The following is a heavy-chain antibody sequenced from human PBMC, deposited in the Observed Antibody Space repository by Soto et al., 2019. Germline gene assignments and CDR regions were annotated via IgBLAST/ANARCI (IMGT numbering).Heavy chain of an antibody. CDR1: GYSFTSNH. Sequence: ASVKVSCKASGYSFTSNHLHWVRQAPRQGLEWVGIINPSLGRANYAQKFQDRVAMTWDTSTRIAYMELNGLGSDDTAVYFCARAPYSSTSFFFDYWGQGALVTVSS. V-gene: IGHV1-46*01. J-gene: IGHJ4*02. D-gene: IGHD1-26*01. CDR2: INPSLGRA. CDR3: ARAPYSSTSFFFDY.